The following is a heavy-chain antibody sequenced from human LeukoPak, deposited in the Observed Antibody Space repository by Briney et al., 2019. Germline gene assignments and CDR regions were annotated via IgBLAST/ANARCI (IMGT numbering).Heavy chain of an antibody. Sequence: GGSLRLSCAASGFTFSSYWTHWVRQAPGKGLVWVSRINSDGSSTSYADSVKGRFTISRDNAKNTLYLQMNSLRAEDTAVYYCAREIAVAGTSNYYYYYGMDVWGKGTTVTVSS. J-gene: IGHJ6*04. V-gene: IGHV3-74*01. D-gene: IGHD6-19*01. CDR2: INSDGSST. CDR1: GFTFSSYW. CDR3: AREIAVAGTSNYYYYYGMDV.